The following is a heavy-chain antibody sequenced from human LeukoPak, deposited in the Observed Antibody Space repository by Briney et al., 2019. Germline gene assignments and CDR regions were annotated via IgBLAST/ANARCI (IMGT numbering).Heavy chain of an antibody. J-gene: IGHJ4*02. D-gene: IGHD6-13*01. CDR3: ARGGYSSSWYHFDY. V-gene: IGHV3-53*01. CDR1: GVTVSSNY. CDR2: IYSGGTT. Sequence: GVSLRLSCAACGVTVSSNYMSWVRGASGLVLEWVSVIYSGGTTNYADSVKGRFTISRDNSKNTLFLQMNSLRAEDTAVYYCARGGYSSSWYHFDYWGQGTLVTVSS.